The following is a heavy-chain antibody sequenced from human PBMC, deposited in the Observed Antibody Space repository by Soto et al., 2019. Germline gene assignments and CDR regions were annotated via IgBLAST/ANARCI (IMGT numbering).Heavy chain of an antibody. D-gene: IGHD3-3*01. CDR2: ISSGGST. J-gene: IGHJ6*03. Sequence: RSIRLPCGAAGFTVRDDYRSRIPQAPGKVLEWVSAISSGGSTYYADSVKGRFTISRHNSKNTLYLQMNSLRAEDTAVYYCVRGIRFLEWPYYYMDVWGKGLTVTVS. CDR1: GFTVRDDY. CDR3: VRGIRFLEWPYYYMDV. V-gene: IGHV3-53*04.